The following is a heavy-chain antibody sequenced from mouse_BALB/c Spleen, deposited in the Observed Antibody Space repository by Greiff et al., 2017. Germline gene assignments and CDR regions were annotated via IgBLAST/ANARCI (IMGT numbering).Heavy chain of an antibody. J-gene: IGHJ2*01. D-gene: IGHD1-2*01. CDR1: GFNIKDTY. Sequence: VQLQQSGAELVKPGASVKLSCTASGFNIKDTYMHWVKQRPEQGLEWIGRIDPANGNTKYDPKFQGKATITADTPSNTAYLQLSSLTSEDTAVYYCDPLRPGYFDYWGQGTTLTVSS. CDR3: DPLRPGYFDY. V-gene: IGHV14-3*02. CDR2: IDPANGNT.